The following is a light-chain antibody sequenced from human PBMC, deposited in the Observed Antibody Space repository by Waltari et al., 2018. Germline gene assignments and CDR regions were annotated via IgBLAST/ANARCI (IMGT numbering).Light chain of an antibody. CDR3: QQYGSSPRT. Sequence: ENVLTHSPGTLSLSPGDRVTLSCRASQSVSADYLAWYHQKPGQAPRLLIFGAFNRAAGIPDRFSGSGSGTDFTLTISRLEPEDFAVYYCQQYGSSPRTFGQGTKVELK. CDR1: QSVSADY. CDR2: GAF. J-gene: IGKJ1*01. V-gene: IGKV3-20*01.